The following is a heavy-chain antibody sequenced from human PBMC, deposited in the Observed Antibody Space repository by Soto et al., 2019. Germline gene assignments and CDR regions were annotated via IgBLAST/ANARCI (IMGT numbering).Heavy chain of an antibody. CDR2: ISSNGGST. D-gene: IGHD2-8*01. V-gene: IGHV3-64*01. Sequence: EVQLVESGGGLVQPGGSLRLSCAASGFTFSSYAMHWVRQAPGKGLEYVSAISSNGGSTYYANSVKGRFTISRDNSKNTLYLQMGSLRAEDMAVYYCAREGGYCTNGVCYRGLDYWGQGTLVTVSS. J-gene: IGHJ4*02. CDR3: AREGGYCTNGVCYRGLDY. CDR1: GFTFSSYA.